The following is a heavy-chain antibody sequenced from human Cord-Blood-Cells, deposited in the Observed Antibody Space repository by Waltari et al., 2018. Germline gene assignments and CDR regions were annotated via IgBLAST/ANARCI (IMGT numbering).Heavy chain of an antibody. D-gene: IGHD3-3*01. V-gene: IGHV4-34*01. CDR2: INHSGST. Sequence: QVQLQQWGAGLLKPSETLSLTCAVYGGSFSGYYWSWIRQPPGKGLEWIGEINHSGSTHYNPSLKRRVTISVDTSKSQFSLRLSSVTAADTAVYYCARGLAYYDFWSGYYYFDYWGQGTLVTVSS. CDR3: ARGLAYYDFWSGYYYFDY. J-gene: IGHJ4*02. CDR1: GGSFSGYY.